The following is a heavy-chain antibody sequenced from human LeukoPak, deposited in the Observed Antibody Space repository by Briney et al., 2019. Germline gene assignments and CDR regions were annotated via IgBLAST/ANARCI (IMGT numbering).Heavy chain of an antibody. Sequence: SGTLSLTCTVPGGSISSFYWSWVRQPPGKGLEWIGYFYYSGSTNYNPSLKSRVTISVDTSKNQFSLKLSSVTAADTAVYYCARLYHCSSTSCSNPYGMDVWGQGTTVTVSS. D-gene: IGHD2-2*01. CDR1: GGSISSFY. CDR3: ARLYHCSSTSCSNPYGMDV. V-gene: IGHV4-59*01. CDR2: FYYSGST. J-gene: IGHJ6*02.